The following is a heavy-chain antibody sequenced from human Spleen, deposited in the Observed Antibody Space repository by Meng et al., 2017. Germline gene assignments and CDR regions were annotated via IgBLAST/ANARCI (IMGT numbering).Heavy chain of an antibody. V-gene: IGHV4-34*01. CDR1: GGSFSGYY. J-gene: IGHJ4*02. CDR2: INHSGST. CDR3: ARGPTTMAHDFDY. D-gene: IGHD4-11*01. Sequence: QGQLQPWGAGLLKPSETLSRTCAADGGSFSGYYWTWIRQSPGKGLEWIGEINHSGSTNYIPSLKSRVTISIDTSKNQFSLKLSSVTAADTAVYYCARGPTTMAHDFDYWGQGTLVTVSS.